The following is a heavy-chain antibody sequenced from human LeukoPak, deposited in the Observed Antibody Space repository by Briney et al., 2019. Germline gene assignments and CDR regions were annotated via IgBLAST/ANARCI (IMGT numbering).Heavy chain of an antibody. D-gene: IGHD4-23*01. J-gene: IGHJ3*02. V-gene: IGHV1-2*02. CDR1: GYTFTGYY. Sequence: ASVKVSCKASGYTFTGYYMHWVRQAPGQGLEWMGWINPNSGGTNYAQKFQGRVTMTRDTSISTAYMELSRLRSDDTAVYYCARGSLTVVVPGDAFDIWGQGTMVTVSS. CDR2: INPNSGGT. CDR3: ARGSLTVVVPGDAFDI.